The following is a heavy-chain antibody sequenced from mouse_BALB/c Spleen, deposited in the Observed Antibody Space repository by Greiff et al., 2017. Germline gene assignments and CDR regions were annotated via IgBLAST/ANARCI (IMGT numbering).Heavy chain of an antibody. J-gene: IGHJ4*01. V-gene: IGHV7-3*02. Sequence: EVQLVESGGGLVQPGGSLRLSCATSGFTFTDYYMSWVRQPPGKALEWLGFIRNKANGYTTEYSASVKGRFTISRDNSQSILYLQMNTLRAEDSATYYCARDRRHYYAMDYWGQGTSVTVSS. CDR3: ARDRRHYYAMDY. CDR2: IRNKANGYTT. CDR1: GFTFTDYY.